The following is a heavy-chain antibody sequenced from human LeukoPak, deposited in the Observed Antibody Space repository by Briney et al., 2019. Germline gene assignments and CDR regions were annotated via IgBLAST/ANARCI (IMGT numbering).Heavy chain of an antibody. Sequence: ETLSLTCTVSGGSISSGGYYWSWVRQAPGKGLEWVSVIYSDGRTYYADSVKGRFTISRDNSKNTLYLETNSLRAEDTAVYYCAKANGWYGRGYFDLWGRGTLVSVSS. CDR3: AKANGWYGRGYFDL. J-gene: IGHJ2*01. CDR1: GGSISSGGYY. D-gene: IGHD6-19*01. V-gene: IGHV3-53*01. CDR2: IYSDGRT.